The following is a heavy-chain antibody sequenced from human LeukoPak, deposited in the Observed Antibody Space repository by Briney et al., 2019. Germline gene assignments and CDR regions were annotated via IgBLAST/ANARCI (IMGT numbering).Heavy chain of an antibody. CDR2: IYYSGST. V-gene: IGHV4-39*01. CDR3: ARRGSSGWYFDY. CDR1: GGSISSYY. J-gene: IGHJ4*02. Sequence: SETLSLTCTVSGGSISSYYWSWIRQPPGKGLEWIGSIYYSGSTYYNPSLKSRVTISVDTSKNQFSLKLSSVTAADTAVYYCARRGSSGWYFDYWGQGTLVTVSS. D-gene: IGHD6-19*01.